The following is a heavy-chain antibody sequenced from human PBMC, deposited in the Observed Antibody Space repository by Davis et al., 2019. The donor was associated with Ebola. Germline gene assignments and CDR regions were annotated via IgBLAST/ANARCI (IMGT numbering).Heavy chain of an antibody. D-gene: IGHD3-16*02. CDR1: GGSFSDYY. Sequence: PGGSLRLSCAVYGGSFSDYYWNWIRQSPGKGLEWIGEINHSGSTNYNPSLKSRVTISIDTSQNQFSLKLNSVTAADTAVYYCARGGSYRPYYFDYWGQGTLVTVSS. CDR3: ARGGSYRPYYFDY. J-gene: IGHJ4*02. CDR2: INHSGST. V-gene: IGHV4-34*01.